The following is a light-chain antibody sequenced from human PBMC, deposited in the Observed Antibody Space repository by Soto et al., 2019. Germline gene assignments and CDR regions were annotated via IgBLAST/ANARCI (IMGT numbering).Light chain of an antibody. CDR2: TTN. J-gene: IGLJ3*02. CDR1: TGAVTSGNY. V-gene: IGLV7-43*01. Sequence: QTLVTQEPSLTVSPGGTVTLTCASSTGAVTSGNYPSWFQQKPGQPPRTLIYTTNNKHSWTPARFSGSLLGGKAALTLSGAQPEDEAEYYCLLYYGGAHLVFGGGTKLTVL. CDR3: LLYYGGAHLV.